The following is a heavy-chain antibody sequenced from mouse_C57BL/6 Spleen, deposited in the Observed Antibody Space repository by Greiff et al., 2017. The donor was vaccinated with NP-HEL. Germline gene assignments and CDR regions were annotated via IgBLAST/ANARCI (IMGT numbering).Heavy chain of an antibody. Sequence: DVKLVESEGGLVQPGSSMKLSCTASGFTFSDYYMAWVRQVPEKGLEWVANINYDGSSTYYLDSLKSRFIISRDNAKNILYLQMSSLKSEDTATYYCAREARDSSGPFDYWGQGTTLTVSS. CDR3: AREARDSSGPFDY. CDR2: INYDGSST. V-gene: IGHV5-16*01. J-gene: IGHJ2*01. D-gene: IGHD3-2*02. CDR1: GFTFSDYY.